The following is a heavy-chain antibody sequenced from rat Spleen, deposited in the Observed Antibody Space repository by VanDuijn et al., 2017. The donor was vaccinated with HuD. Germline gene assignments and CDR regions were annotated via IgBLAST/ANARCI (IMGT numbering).Heavy chain of an antibody. CDR3: ARPDSSLYVMDA. CDR1: GFTFNKYW. D-gene: IGHD1-2*01. J-gene: IGHJ4*01. V-gene: IGHV5-31*01. CDR2: ITNSGGST. Sequence: EVQLVETGGGLVQPGRSLKLSCVASGFTFNKYWMSWTRQAPGKGLEWVASITNSGGSTYYPDSVKGRFTISRDNAKSTLYLQMNSLRSEDTATYSCARPDSSLYVMDAWGQGASVTVSS.